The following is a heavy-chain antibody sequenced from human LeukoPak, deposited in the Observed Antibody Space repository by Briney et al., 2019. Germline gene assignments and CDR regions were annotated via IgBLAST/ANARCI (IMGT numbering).Heavy chain of an antibody. J-gene: IGHJ6*03. CDR3: ARGGIPTGPYYYFYYMDV. CDR1: GFTFSRNV. D-gene: IGHD3-10*01. V-gene: IGHV3-30*01. Sequence: GGSLRLSCAASGFTFSRNVMHWVRQAPGKCLEWVALISYDGNNKFYADSVKGRFTISRDNSRNTLFLQMHSLRGEDAAVYSCARGGIPTGPYYYFYYMDVWGKGTAVTVSS. CDR2: ISYDGNNK.